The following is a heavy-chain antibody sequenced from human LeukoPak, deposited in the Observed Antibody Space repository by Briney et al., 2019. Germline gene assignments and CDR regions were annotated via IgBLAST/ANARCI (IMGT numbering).Heavy chain of an antibody. J-gene: IGHJ4*02. V-gene: IGHV3-23*01. Sequence: GGSLRLSCAASGFTFSDYYMSWIRQAPGKGLEWVSAISGSGGSTYYADSVKGRFTISRDNSKNTLYLQMNSLRAEDTAVYYCAKAHVTHLPIDDFDYWGQGTLVTVSS. CDR1: GFTFSDYY. CDR3: AKAHVTHLPIDDFDY. D-gene: IGHD2-21*02. CDR2: ISGSGGST.